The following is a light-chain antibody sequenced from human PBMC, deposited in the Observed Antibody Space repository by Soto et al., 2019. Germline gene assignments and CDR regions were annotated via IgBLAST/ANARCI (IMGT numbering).Light chain of an antibody. Sequence: QSVLTQPPSASGTPGQRVTISCSGSSSNIGSNTVNWYQQLPGTAPKLLIYSNNQRPSGVPDRFSGSKSGTSASLAISGLQSEDEADYYCAAWDDSLNGQVFRTGTKVTVL. CDR3: AAWDDSLNGQV. V-gene: IGLV1-44*01. CDR1: SSNIGSNT. CDR2: SNN. J-gene: IGLJ1*01.